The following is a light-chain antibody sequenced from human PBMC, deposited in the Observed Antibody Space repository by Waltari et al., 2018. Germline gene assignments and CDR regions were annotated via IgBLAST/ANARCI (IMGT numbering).Light chain of an antibody. J-gene: IGKJ4*01. CDR1: QSVSSY. CDR3: QQRSNWLLT. Sequence: EIVLTQSPATLSLYPGDRATLSCRASQSVSSYLAWYQQKPGQAPRLLLYDASNRDTGIPARFSGSGSGTDFTLTISGLEPEDFAVYYCQQRSNWLLTFGGGTKVEI. CDR2: DAS. V-gene: IGKV3-11*01.